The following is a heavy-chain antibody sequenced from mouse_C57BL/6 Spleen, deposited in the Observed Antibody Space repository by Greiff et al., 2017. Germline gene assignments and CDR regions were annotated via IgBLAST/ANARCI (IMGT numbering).Heavy chain of an antibody. J-gene: IGHJ4*01. CDR3: AREGIYYYAMDY. CDR2: ISYDGSN. Sequence: VQLKQSGPGLVKPSQSLSLTCSVTGYSITSGYYWNWIRQFPGNKLEWMGYISYDGSNNYNPSLKNRISITRDTSKNQFFLKLNSVTTEDTATYYCAREGIYYYAMDYWGQGTSVTVSS. D-gene: IGHD1-3*01. CDR1: GYSITSGYY. V-gene: IGHV3-6*01.